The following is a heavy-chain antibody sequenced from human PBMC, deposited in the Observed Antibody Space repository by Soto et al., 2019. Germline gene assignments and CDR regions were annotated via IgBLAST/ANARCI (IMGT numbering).Heavy chain of an antibody. CDR3: ATEGSVVATTPDFDY. D-gene: IGHD5-12*01. V-gene: IGHV3-30*03. J-gene: IGHJ4*02. Sequence: QVQLVESGGGVVQPGRSLRLSCAASGFTFSSYGMHWVRQAPGKGLEWVAVISYDGSYKYYADSMKGRVTISRDNSKNTLYVQMSGLRAVDTAVYYCATEGSVVATTPDFDYWGQGTLVTVSS. CDR1: GFTFSSYG. CDR2: ISYDGSYK.